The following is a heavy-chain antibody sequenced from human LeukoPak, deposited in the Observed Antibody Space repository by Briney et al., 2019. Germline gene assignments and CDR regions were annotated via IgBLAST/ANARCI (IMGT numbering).Heavy chain of an antibody. Sequence: SETLSLTCAVSGGSISSGGYSWSWIRQPPGKGLEWIGYIYHSGSTYYNPSLKSRVTISVDRSKNQFSLKLSSVTAADTAVYYCARRWWSLGYWGQGTLVTVSS. CDR3: ARRWWSLGY. V-gene: IGHV4-30-2*01. J-gene: IGHJ4*02. D-gene: IGHD2-15*01. CDR1: GGSISSGGYS. CDR2: IYHSGST.